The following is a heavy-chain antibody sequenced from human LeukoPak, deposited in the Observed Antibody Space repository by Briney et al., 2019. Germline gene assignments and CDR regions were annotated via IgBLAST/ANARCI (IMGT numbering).Heavy chain of an antibody. J-gene: IGHJ4*02. D-gene: IGHD2-2*01. CDR1: GFTFSSYS. V-gene: IGHV3-21*01. CDR3: ARDPGRCTSSSCYPDY. Sequence: GGFLRLSCAASGFTFSSYSMNWVRQAPGKGLEWVSSISSSSSYIYYADSVKGRFTISRDNAKNSLYLQMNGLRAEDTAVYYCARDPGRCTSSSCYPDYWGQGTLVTVSS. CDR2: ISSSSSYI.